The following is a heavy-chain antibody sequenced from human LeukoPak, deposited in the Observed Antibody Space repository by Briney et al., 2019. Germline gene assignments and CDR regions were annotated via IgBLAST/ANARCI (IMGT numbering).Heavy chain of an antibody. CDR3: ARRHSYGDFTCFDY. D-gene: IGHD4-17*01. CDR2: IYPDDSDT. V-gene: IGHV5-51*01. Sequence: GESLKISCKGSGYIFTTYWITWVRQMPGKGLEWMGIIYPDDSDTRYSPSFQGQVTISVDKSISTAYLQWSSLKASDTAMYYCARRHSYGDFTCFDYWGQGTLVTVSS. J-gene: IGHJ4*02. CDR1: GYIFTTYW.